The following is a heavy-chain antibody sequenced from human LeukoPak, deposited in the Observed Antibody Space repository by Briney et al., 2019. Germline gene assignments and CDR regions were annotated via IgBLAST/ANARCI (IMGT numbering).Heavy chain of an antibody. CDR2: INPNSGGT. Sequence: GASVKVSCKASGYTFTGYYMHWVRQAPGQGLEWMGRINPNSGGTNYAQKFQGRVTMTRDTSISTAYMELSRLRSDDTAVYSCARDFRAVAGTITYWGQGTLVTVSS. CDR3: ARDFRAVAGTITY. CDR1: GYTFTGYY. D-gene: IGHD6-19*01. V-gene: IGHV1-2*06. J-gene: IGHJ4*02.